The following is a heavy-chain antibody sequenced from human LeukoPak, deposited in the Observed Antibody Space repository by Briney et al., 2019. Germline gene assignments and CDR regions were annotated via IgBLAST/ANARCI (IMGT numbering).Heavy chain of an antibody. CDR2: IIGSGDST. Sequence: GGSLRLSCAASGFTFSTYAMSWVRQAPGKGLEWVSTIIGSGDSTHYADSVKGRFTISRDNSKNTLYLQVNSLRAEDTAFYYCAKHLSSSSRYYYDWWGQGTLVTVSS. J-gene: IGHJ4*02. CDR3: AKHLSSSSRYYYDW. D-gene: IGHD6-13*01. CDR1: GFTFSTYA. V-gene: IGHV3-23*01.